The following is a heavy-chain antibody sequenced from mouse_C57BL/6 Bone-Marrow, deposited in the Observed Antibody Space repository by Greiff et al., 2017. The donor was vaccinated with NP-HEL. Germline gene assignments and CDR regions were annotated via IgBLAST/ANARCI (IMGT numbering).Heavy chain of an antibody. CDR1: GYTFTSYG. J-gene: IGHJ3*01. Sequence: QVQLQQSGAELARPGASVKLSCTASGYTFTSYGISWVKQRTGQGLEWIGEIYPRSGNTYYNEKFKGKATLTADKSSSTAYMELRSLTSEDSAVYFCARRGIDSWGFAYWGQGTLVTVSA. D-gene: IGHD2-12*01. CDR3: ARRGIDSWGFAY. V-gene: IGHV1-81*01. CDR2: IYPRSGNT.